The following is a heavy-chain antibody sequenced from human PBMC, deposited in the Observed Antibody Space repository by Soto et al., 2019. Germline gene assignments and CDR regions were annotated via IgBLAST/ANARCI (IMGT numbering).Heavy chain of an antibody. J-gene: IGHJ6*02. Sequence: SVKVSCKASGGTFSSYAISWVRQAPGQGLEWMGGIIPIFGTANYAQKFQGRVTITADESTSTAYMELSSLRSEDTAVYYCARLGYCSSTSCPSIKPHYYYYGMDAWGQGTTVTVSS. CDR3: ARLGYCSSTSCPSIKPHYYYYGMDA. CDR2: IIPIFGTA. CDR1: GGTFSSYA. D-gene: IGHD2-2*01. V-gene: IGHV1-69*13.